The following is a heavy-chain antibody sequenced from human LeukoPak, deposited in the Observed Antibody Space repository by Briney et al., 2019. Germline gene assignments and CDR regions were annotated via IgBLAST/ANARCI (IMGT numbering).Heavy chain of an antibody. V-gene: IGHV1-8*01. CDR3: ARVRPVFGSGSYYNEITYYYYYGMDV. D-gene: IGHD3-10*01. Sequence: ASVKVSCKASGYTFTSYDINWVRQATGQGLEWMGWMNPNSGNTGYAQKFQGRVTMTRNTSISTAYMELSSLRSEDTAVYYCARVRPVFGSGSYYNEITYYYYYGMDVWGQGTTVTVSS. J-gene: IGHJ6*02. CDR2: MNPNSGNT. CDR1: GYTFTSYD.